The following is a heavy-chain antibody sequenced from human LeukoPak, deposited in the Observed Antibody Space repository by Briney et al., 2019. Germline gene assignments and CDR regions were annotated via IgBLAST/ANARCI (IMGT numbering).Heavy chain of an antibody. D-gene: IGHD1-26*01. Sequence: ASVKVSCKASGYTFTSYGISWVRQAPGQGLEWMGWISAYNGGTNYAQKFQGRVTLTTDTSISTAYMELSGLRSDDTAVFYCARWLMRATTRDAFDIWGQGTLVTVSS. CDR2: ISAYNGGT. CDR3: ARWLMRATTRDAFDI. J-gene: IGHJ3*02. V-gene: IGHV1-18*01. CDR1: GYTFTSYG.